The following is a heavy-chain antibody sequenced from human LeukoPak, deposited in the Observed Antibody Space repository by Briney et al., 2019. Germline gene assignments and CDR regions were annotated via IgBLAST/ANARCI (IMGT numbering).Heavy chain of an antibody. CDR3: ARDRRGAWELVYDAFDI. Sequence: GGSLRLSCAASGFTFDDYGMSWVRQVPGKGLEWVSGINWNGGSRGYADSVKGRFTISRDNAKNSVYLQMNSLRSDDTAVYYCARDRRGAWELVYDAFDIWGQGTMVTVSS. D-gene: IGHD1-26*01. J-gene: IGHJ3*02. CDR2: INWNGGSR. V-gene: IGHV3-20*04. CDR1: GFTFDDYG.